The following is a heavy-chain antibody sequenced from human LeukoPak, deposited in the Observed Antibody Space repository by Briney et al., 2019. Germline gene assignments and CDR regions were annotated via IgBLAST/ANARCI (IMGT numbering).Heavy chain of an antibody. J-gene: IGHJ4*02. V-gene: IGHV1-18*01. CDR2: ISAYNGNT. CDR3: ARDLQMFGGVIVPFDY. D-gene: IGHD3-16*02. CDR1: GYTFTSYG. Sequence: ASVKVSCKASGYTFTSYGISWVRQAPGQGLEWMGWISAYNGNTNYAQKLQGRVTMTTDTSTSTAYMELRSLRSDDTAVYYCARDLQMFGGVIVPFDYWGQGTLVTVSS.